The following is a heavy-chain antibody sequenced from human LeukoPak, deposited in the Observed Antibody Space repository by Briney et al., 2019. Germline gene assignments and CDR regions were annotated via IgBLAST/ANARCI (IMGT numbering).Heavy chain of an antibody. CDR3: ARTVAASQLLPYYFDY. J-gene: IGHJ4*02. CDR2: IIPIFGTA. D-gene: IGHD2-2*01. Sequence: SVKVSCKASGYTFTGYYMHWVRQAPGQGLEWMGWIIPIFGTANYAQKFQGRVTITTDESTSTAYMELSSLRSEDTAVYYCARTVAASQLLPYYFDYWGQGTLVTVSS. V-gene: IGHV1-69*05. CDR1: GYTFTGYY.